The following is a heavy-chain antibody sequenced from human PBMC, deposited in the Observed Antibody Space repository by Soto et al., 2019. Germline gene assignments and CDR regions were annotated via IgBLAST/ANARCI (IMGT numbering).Heavy chain of an antibody. J-gene: IGHJ4*02. CDR3: ASMYYDSSGYPTYAFDY. Sequence: SETLSLTCAVSGYSISSGYYWGWIRQPPGKGLEWIGSIYHSGSTYYNPSLKSRVTISVDTSKNQFSLKLSSVTAADTAVYYCASMYYDSSGYPTYAFDYWGQGTLVTVSS. D-gene: IGHD3-22*01. V-gene: IGHV4-38-2*01. CDR2: IYHSGST. CDR1: GYSISSGYY.